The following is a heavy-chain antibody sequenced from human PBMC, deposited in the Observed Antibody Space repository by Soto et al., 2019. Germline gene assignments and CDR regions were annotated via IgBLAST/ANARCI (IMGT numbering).Heavy chain of an antibody. Sequence: QAQLVESGGGVVQPGTPLRLSCAASGFTISTHGMHWVRQAPGKGLEWLANIWYDGSNKFYAESVKGRFSISKDNSQNTLYLQMSTLRAEDTAVYYCAAATTWNFHFPYWGQGTQVTVSS. J-gene: IGHJ4*02. CDR2: IWYDGSNK. CDR1: GFTISTHG. D-gene: IGHD1-7*01. V-gene: IGHV3-33*03. CDR3: AAATTWNFHFPY.